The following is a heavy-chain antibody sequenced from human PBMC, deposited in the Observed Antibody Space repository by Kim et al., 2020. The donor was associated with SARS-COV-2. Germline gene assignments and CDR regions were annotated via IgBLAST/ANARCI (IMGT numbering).Heavy chain of an antibody. D-gene: IGHD2-2*01. V-gene: IGHV4-31*03. Sequence: SESLSLTCRVSGGSIRSGGKFWTWIRQLPAKGLEWIGYISYSGNSHYSPSLRSRVSISLQTSENQFALELTSVTVADTAAYYVAGGQPLAFLGPGILVTV. CDR1: GGSIRSGGKF. J-gene: IGHJ4*02. CDR3: AGGQPLAF. CDR2: ISYSGNS.